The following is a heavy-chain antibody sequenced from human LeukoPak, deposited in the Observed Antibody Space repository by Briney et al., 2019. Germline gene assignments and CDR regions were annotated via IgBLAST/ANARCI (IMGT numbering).Heavy chain of an antibody. CDR1: GFNFSDYY. Sequence: GGSLRLSRAASGFNFSDYYMSWIRQAPGKGLEWVSYISSSGYSTYYAASVKGRFTISRDNARISLYLQMNSLTPEDTAVYYCARGKCRFDYWGQGTLVSVSS. V-gene: IGHV3-11*01. J-gene: IGHJ4*02. CDR2: ISSSGYST. CDR3: ARGKCRFDY.